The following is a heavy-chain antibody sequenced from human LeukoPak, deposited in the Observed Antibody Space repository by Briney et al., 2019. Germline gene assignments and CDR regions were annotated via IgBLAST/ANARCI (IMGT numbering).Heavy chain of an antibody. D-gene: IGHD3-22*01. CDR2: ISSSSSYI. V-gene: IGHV3-21*01. CDR1: GFTFSSYS. J-gene: IGHJ3*02. CDR3: AREPITMMVLINPNDAFDI. Sequence: GGSLRLPCAASGFTFSSYSMNWVRQAPGKGLEWVSAISSSSSYIHYADSVKDRFTISRDNAKNSLYLQMNSLRAEDTAVYYCAREPITMMVLINPNDAFDIWGQGTMVTVSS.